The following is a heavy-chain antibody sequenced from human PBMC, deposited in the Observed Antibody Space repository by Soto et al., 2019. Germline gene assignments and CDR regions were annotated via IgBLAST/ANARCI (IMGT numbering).Heavy chain of an antibody. CDR1: GFTFSSYS. D-gene: IGHD3-9*01. J-gene: IGHJ4*02. CDR3: EKGGNLRYVDWLYLFDY. V-gene: IGHV3-23*01. CDR2: ISGSGGST. Sequence: GGSLRLPCPASGFTFSSYSMSWVRQAPWKWLEWVSAISGSGGSTYYADSGKGRFSIFRDNSKNTLYLQMNSLRAGYNAVNYCEKGGNLRYVDWLYLFDYWGQGTLVTISS.